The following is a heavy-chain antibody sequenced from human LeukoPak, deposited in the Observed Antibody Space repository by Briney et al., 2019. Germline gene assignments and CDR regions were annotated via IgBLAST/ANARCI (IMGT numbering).Heavy chain of an antibody. CDR1: GYTFTSYY. D-gene: IGHD3-10*01. Sequence: ASVKVSCKASGYTFTSYYMHWVRQAPGQGVEWMGIINPSGGSTSYAQKFQGRVTMTRDMSTSTVYMELSSLRSEDTAVYYCARSWFGEFPLLGYWGQGTLVTVSS. CDR3: ARSWFGEFPLLGY. CDR2: INPSGGST. V-gene: IGHV1-46*01. J-gene: IGHJ4*02.